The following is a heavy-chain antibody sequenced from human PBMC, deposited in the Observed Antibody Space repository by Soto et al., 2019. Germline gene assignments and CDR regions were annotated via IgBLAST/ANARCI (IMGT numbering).Heavy chain of an antibody. CDR1: GFTFSDYY. V-gene: IGHV3-11*01. CDR2: ISSSGSTI. J-gene: IGHJ3*02. CDR3: ARERRVRGVIDAFDI. Sequence: GGSLTLSCAASGFTFSDYYMSWIRQAPGKGLEWVSYISSSGSTIYYADSVKGRFTISRDNAKNSLYLQMNSLRAEDTAVYYCARERRVRGVIDAFDIWGQGTMVTVSS. D-gene: IGHD3-10*01.